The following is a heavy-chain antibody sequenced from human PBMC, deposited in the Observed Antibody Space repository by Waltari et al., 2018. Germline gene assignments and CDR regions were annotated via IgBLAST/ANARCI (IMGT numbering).Heavy chain of an antibody. CDR2: IQRSGRT. Sequence: QMQLQESGPGLVKPSGTLSLTCTVSGDSMRRSDRWSWVRQTPEKGLEWIGQIQRSGRTHYNPSFESRVTISIDTSKNQFSLKVTSTTAADTAVYYCARDRGRGIYLDSWGRGTLVTVSP. V-gene: IGHV4-4*02. CDR3: ARDRGRGIYLDS. D-gene: IGHD2-15*01. CDR1: GDSMRRSDR. J-gene: IGHJ4*02.